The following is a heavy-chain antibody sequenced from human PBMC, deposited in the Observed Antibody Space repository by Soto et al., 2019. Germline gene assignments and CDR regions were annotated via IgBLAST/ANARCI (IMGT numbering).Heavy chain of an antibody. J-gene: IGHJ5*02. Sequence: QVQLQESGPGLVKPSQTLSLTCTVSGDSMGSGDYYWTWIRQPPGKGLEWIGYIYYIGTTFYNPSLESRVNISIDPSKNHLSLGLSSLTAADTAVYYCSRGSTYYGFLTWGQGTLVNVPS. D-gene: IGHD3-10*01. V-gene: IGHV4-30-4*01. CDR3: SRGSTYYGFLT. CDR2: IYYIGTT. CDR1: GDSMGSGDYY.